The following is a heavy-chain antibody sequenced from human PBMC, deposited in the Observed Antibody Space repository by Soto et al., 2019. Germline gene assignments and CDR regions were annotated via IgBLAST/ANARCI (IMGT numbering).Heavy chain of an antibody. J-gene: IGHJ3*02. V-gene: IGHV3-23*01. Sequence: VSLRVSWGASGFTFIGYGRSWITQAPGKGLEWVSTISSSGSSTYYADSVKGRFSTSRDKSANTVYLQMNSLSAEDTAVYFCAKGPPRSSGDAFDIWGQGTMVTVS. D-gene: IGHD3-3*01. CDR3: AKGPPRSSGDAFDI. CDR1: GFTFIGYG. CDR2: ISSSGSST.